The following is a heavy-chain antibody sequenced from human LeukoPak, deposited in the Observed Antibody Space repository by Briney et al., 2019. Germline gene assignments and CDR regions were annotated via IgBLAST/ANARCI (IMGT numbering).Heavy chain of an antibody. Sequence: PGGSLRLSCAASEFSVGSNYMTWVRQAPGKGLEWVSLIYSGGSTYYADSVKGRFTISRDNSKNTLYLQMNSLRAEDTAVYYCATYYDSTGYYFKLDHWGQGTLVTVSS. J-gene: IGHJ4*02. D-gene: IGHD3-22*01. CDR1: EFSVGSNY. V-gene: IGHV3-66*01. CDR2: IYSGGST. CDR3: ATYYDSTGYYFKLDH.